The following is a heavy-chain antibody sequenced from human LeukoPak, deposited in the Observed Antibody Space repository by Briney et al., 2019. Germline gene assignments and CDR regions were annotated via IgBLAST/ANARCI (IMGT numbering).Heavy chain of an antibody. Sequence: GGSLRLSCTVSGAILRDYYLNWIRHAPGKGLVWVSRLGTDGTYTNYADSVKGRFTISRDNAKNTLYLQMDSLRADDTAFYYCLEYCGNDGNLFDLWGQGTLVTVSS. CDR1: GAILRDYY. CDR3: LEYCGNDGNLFDL. D-gene: IGHD1-1*01. CDR2: LGTDGTYT. J-gene: IGHJ5*02. V-gene: IGHV3-74*01.